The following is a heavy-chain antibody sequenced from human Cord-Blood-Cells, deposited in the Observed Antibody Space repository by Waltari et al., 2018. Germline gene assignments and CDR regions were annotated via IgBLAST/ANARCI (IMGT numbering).Heavy chain of an antibody. D-gene: IGHD3-22*01. CDR2: INPNSGGT. Sequence: VQLVQSGAEVKKPGASVKVSCKASGYTFTGYYMHWVRQAPGQGLEWMGWINPNSGGTNYAQKLQGWVTMTRDTSISTAYMELSRLRSDDTAVYYCARAANYYDSSGYYYVDWFDPWGQGTLVTVSS. CDR3: ARAANYYDSSGYYYVDWFDP. J-gene: IGHJ5*02. CDR1: GYTFTGYY. V-gene: IGHV1-2*04.